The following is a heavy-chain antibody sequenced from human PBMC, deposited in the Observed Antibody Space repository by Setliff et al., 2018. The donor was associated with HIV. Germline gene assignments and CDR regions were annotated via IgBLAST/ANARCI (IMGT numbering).Heavy chain of an antibody. CDR2: IYPVDSET. CDR3: ARPRGNDYAGSGFDN. CDR1: GYNFVDYS. D-gene: IGHD2-2*01. J-gene: IGHJ4*02. V-gene: IGHV5-51*01. Sequence: LKISCQGSGYNFVDYSIAWVRQVPGKGLEWMGIIYPVDSETRYSPSFQGQVTISADKSINTAYLQWTTLKASDSAMYYCARPRGNDYAGSGFDNWGQGQWSPSPQ.